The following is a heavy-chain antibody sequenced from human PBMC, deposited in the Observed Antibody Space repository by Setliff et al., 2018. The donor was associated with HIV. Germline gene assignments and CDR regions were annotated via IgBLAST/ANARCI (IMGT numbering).Heavy chain of an antibody. CDR2: IYHSGST. CDR1: GGSTDSGSYY. V-gene: IGHV4-39*07. D-gene: IGHD6-19*01. J-gene: IGHJ5*02. Sequence: SETLSLTCTVSGGSTDSGSYYWAWIRQPPGKGLEWIGSIYHSGSTYYNPSLKSRVTISVDTSKNQFSLKLSSVTAADTAVYYCARMGEGNSSGQNWFDPWGQGTLVTVSS. CDR3: ARMGEGNSSGQNWFDP.